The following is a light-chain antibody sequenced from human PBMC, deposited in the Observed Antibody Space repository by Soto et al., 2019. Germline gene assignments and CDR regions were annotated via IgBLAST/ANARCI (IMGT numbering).Light chain of an antibody. J-gene: IGKJ1*01. CDR3: QQYGSSPWT. Sequence: IVLTQSPGTLSLSPGERATLSCRASQSVSSSYLAWYQQKPGQAPRPLIYGASSRAIGIPDRFSGSGSGTDFTLTISRLEPEDFAVYYCQQYGSSPWTFGQGTKVDI. CDR1: QSVSSSY. CDR2: GAS. V-gene: IGKV3-20*01.